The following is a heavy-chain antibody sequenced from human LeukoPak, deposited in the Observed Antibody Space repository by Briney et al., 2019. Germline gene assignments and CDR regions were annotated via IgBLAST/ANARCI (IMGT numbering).Heavy chain of an antibody. CDR3: AKDSYSKGDF. CDR1: GFRFSTFW. CDR2: IKNDGAVK. D-gene: IGHD6-13*01. Sequence: GGSLRLSCAASGFRFSTFWMSWVRQAPGKGLEWVANIKNDGAVKNYVDSVKGRFTISRDNAKNSLYLQMNSLRAEDTAVYYCAKDSYSKGDFWGQGVLVTVSS. V-gene: IGHV3-7*01. J-gene: IGHJ4*02.